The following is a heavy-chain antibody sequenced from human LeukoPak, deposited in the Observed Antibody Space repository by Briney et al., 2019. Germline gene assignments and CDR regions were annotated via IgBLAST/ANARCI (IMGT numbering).Heavy chain of an antibody. CDR1: GGTFSSYA. CDR2: IIPIFGTA. Sequence: GSSVKVSCKASGGTFSSYAISWVRQAPGQGLEWMGGIIPIFGTANYAQKFQGRVTITADESTSTAYMELSSLRSEDTAVYYCARATRADIVVVPAAIEAYYYYYMDVWGKGTTATVSS. CDR3: ARATRADIVVVPAAIEAYYYYYMDV. V-gene: IGHV1-69*01. D-gene: IGHD2-2*02. J-gene: IGHJ6*03.